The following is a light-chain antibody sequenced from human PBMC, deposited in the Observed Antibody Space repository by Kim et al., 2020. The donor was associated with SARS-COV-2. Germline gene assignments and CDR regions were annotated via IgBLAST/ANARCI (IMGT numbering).Light chain of an antibody. Sequence: PAAISCRSRQSLVYPVRNIFLAWFHQRPGQSPRRLVYKVSSRDCGVPDRFSGSGSGTDFTLKISRVEAEDVGIYYCMQDTHWPPTFGQGTKVDIK. CDR1: QSLVYPVRNIF. V-gene: IGKV2-30*01. J-gene: IGKJ1*01. CDR2: KVS. CDR3: MQDTHWPPT.